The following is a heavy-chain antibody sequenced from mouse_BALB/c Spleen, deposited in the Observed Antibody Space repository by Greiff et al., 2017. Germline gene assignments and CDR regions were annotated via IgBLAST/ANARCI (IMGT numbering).Heavy chain of an antibody. J-gene: IGHJ2*01. Sequence: EVQLVESGGGLVQPGGSLRLSCATSGFTFTDYYMSWVRQPPGKALEWLGFIRNKANGYTTEYSASVKGRFTIFRDNSQSILYLQMNTLRAEDSATYYCAREGTGSSLDYWGQGTTLTVSS. CDR1: GFTFTDYY. D-gene: IGHD4-1*01. CDR2: IRNKANGYTT. V-gene: IGHV7-3*02. CDR3: AREGTGSSLDY.